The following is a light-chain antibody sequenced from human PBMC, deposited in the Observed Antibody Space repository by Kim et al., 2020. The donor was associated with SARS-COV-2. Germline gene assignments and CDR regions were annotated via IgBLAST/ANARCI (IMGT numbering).Light chain of an antibody. Sequence: ESEGDRVTTACRASQSISGLLAWYQQKPGKAPKLLIYKASSLESGVPSRFSGSGSGTEFTLTITSLQPDDFATYYCQQYGTYRLSFGGGTKVDIK. CDR3: QQYGTYRLS. CDR1: QSISGL. V-gene: IGKV1-5*03. J-gene: IGKJ4*01. CDR2: KAS.